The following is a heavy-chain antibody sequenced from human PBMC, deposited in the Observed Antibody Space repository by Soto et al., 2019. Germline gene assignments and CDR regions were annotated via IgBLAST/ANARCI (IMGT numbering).Heavy chain of an antibody. D-gene: IGHD2-15*01. J-gene: IGHJ4*02. CDR1: GFTVSSNY. CDR2: IYSGGST. V-gene: IGHV3-66*01. Sequence: GGSLRLSCAASGFTVSSNYMSWVRQAPGKGLEWVSVIYSGGSTYYADSVKGRFTISRDNSKNTLYLQMNSLRAEDTAVYYCARDIEIYCSGGSCRTDYWGQGTLVTVSS. CDR3: ARDIEIYCSGGSCRTDY.